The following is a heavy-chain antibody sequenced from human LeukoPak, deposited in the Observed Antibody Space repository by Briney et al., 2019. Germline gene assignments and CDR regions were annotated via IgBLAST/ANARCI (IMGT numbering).Heavy chain of an antibody. CDR2: IYYSGST. CDR3: ARYGTMVRGAAQGKNYYYYMDV. CDR1: GGSISSSSYY. V-gene: IGHV4-39*07. D-gene: IGHD3-10*01. Sequence: SETLSLTCTVSGGSISSSSYYWGWIRQPPGKGLEWIGSIYYSGSTYYNPSLKSRVTISVDTSKNQFSLKLSSVTAADTAVYYCARYGTMVRGAAQGKNYYYYMDVWGKGTTVTVSS. J-gene: IGHJ6*03.